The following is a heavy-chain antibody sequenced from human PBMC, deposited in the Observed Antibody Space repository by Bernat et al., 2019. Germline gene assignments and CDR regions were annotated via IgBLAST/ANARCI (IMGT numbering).Heavy chain of an antibody. CDR3: ARSPYGNYAWFAY. J-gene: IGHJ4*03. V-gene: IGHV1/OR15-2*02. Sequence: QVQLQQSGPELVKPGASVKISCKASGYSFTSYYIHWVKQRPGQGLEWIGWIYPGSGNTKYNEKFKGKATLTADTSSSTAYMQLSSLTSEDSAVYYCARSPYGNYAWFAYWGQGTLVTVS. CDR1: GYSFTSYY. D-gene: IGHD4-11*01. CDR2: IYPGSGNT.